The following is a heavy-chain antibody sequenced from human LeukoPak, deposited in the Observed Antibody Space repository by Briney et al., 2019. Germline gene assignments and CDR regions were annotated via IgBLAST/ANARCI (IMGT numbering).Heavy chain of an antibody. CDR1: GHTFMNYG. CDR3: ARDMGYYGSGSYSSTKPLEY. D-gene: IGHD3-10*01. CDR2: INDYNANA. V-gene: IGHV1-18*01. J-gene: IGHJ4*02. Sequence: ASVKVSCKASGHTFMNYGVSWVRQAPGQGREWRGWINDYNANANYAQKLQGRITITSDTSTNTVYMELRSLKSGDTAIYYCARDMGYYGSGSYSSTKPLEYWGQGTLVTVSS.